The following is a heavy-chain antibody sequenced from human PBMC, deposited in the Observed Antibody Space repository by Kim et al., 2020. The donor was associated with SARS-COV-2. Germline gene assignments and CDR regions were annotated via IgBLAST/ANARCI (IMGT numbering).Heavy chain of an antibody. D-gene: IGHD6-13*01. CDR3: ARDSGSSWYGGSAFEI. V-gene: IGHV3-48*02. Sequence: GGSLRLSCAASGFTFSSYSMKWVRQAPGKGLEWLSFITSTSSTIYSAHSVKGRFTISRDNAKNSLYLQMNSLRDDDTAMYSCARDSGSSWYGGSAFEIWG. CDR1: GFTFSSYS. CDR2: ITSTSSTI. J-gene: IGHJ3*02.